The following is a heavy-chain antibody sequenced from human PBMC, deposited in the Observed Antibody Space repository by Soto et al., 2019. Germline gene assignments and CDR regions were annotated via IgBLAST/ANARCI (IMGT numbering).Heavy chain of an antibody. J-gene: IGHJ3*02. Sequence: EAQLVESGGGLVQPGGSLRLSCEASGFSLGSYWMTWVRKAPGKGLEWVANIKKDGSSTSYFHSVSGRFTISRDNDGNSLSLQMDSLRAEDTGLYFCARDVSPGTSTLYLDAFDIWGQGTMVTVSS. CDR2: IKKDGSST. V-gene: IGHV3-7*05. D-gene: IGHD2-8*01. CDR1: GFSLGSYW. CDR3: ARDVSPGTSTLYLDAFDI.